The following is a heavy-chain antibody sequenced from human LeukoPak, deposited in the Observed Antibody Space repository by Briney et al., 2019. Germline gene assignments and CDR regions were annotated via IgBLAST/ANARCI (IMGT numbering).Heavy chain of an antibody. Sequence: PGGSLRLSCVASGFTFSSYEMNWVRQAPGKGLEWLSYIGSSDSTTHYADSVKGRFTISRDNAKNSLYLQMNSLRAEDTAVYYCARVPSFYCSGGSCYVADYWGQGTLVTVSS. CDR3: ARVPSFYCSGGSCYVADY. J-gene: IGHJ4*02. CDR1: GFTFSSYE. D-gene: IGHD2-15*01. V-gene: IGHV3-48*03. CDR2: IGSSDSTT.